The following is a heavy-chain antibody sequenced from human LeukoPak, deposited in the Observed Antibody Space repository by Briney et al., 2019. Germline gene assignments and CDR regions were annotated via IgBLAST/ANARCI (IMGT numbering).Heavy chain of an antibody. V-gene: IGHV3-23*01. Sequence: GGSLRLSCAASGFTFSSYAMSWVRQAPGKGLEWVSAISGSGGSTYYADSVKGRFTISRDNSKNTLYLQMNSLRAEDTAVYYCAKFPDYYDSSGYPAFDYWGQGTLVTVSS. CDR1: GFTFSSYA. CDR2: ISGSGGST. CDR3: AKFPDYYDSSGYPAFDY. J-gene: IGHJ4*02. D-gene: IGHD3-22*01.